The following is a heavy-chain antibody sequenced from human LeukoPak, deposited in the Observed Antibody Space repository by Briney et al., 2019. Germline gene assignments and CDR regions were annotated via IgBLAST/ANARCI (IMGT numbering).Heavy chain of an antibody. J-gene: IGHJ6*03. CDR1: GFTVSSNY. CDR2: IYSGGST. CDR3: ARDGWYYGSGSWYMDV. D-gene: IGHD3-10*01. Sequence: GGSLRLSCAASGFTVSSNYMSWVRQAPGKGLEWVSVIYSGGSTYYADSVKGRFNISRDNSKNTLYLQMNSLRAEDTAVYYCARDGWYYGSGSWYMDVWGKGTTVTVSS. V-gene: IGHV3-53*01.